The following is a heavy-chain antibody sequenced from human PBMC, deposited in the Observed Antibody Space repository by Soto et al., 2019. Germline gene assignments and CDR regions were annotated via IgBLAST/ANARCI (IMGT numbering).Heavy chain of an antibody. V-gene: IGHV3-74*01. CDR2: INSDGSGT. CDR1: GFTFSSQW. Sequence: VQLVESGGDLVQPGGSLRLSCAASGFTFSSQWMHWVRQAPGKGLVWVSRINSDGSGTGYADSVKGRFTISRDNAKNTLDLQMNSMRVEDTAVYYCAKESHYQWLVDYWGQGTRVTVSS. J-gene: IGHJ4*02. D-gene: IGHD6-19*01. CDR3: AKESHYQWLVDY.